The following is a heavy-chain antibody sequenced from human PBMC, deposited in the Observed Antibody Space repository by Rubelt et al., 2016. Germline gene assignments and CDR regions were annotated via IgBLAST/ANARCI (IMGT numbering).Heavy chain of an antibody. CDR1: GYSFGNYW. Sequence: EVERTGESLKISCRGSGYSFGNYWIGWVRQMPGKGLEWMGIIHPGDSDTRYGSSFRGQVTMSGDKSISTAYLQWSSLKASDTAMYYCARGYDFWSGYYGTYYFDYWGQGTLVTVSS. CDR2: IHPGDSDT. CDR3: ARGYDFWSGYYGTYYFDY. J-gene: IGHJ4*02. D-gene: IGHD3-3*01. V-gene: IGHV5-51*01.